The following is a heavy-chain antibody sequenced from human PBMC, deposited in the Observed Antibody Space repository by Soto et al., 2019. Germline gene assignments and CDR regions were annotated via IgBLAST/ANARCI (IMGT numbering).Heavy chain of an antibody. J-gene: IGHJ5*02. CDR2: ISSDSGYR. Sequence: EVQLLESGGRLVEPGGSLRLSCAGSGFTFSTYAMAWVRLAPGKGLEWVSSISSDSGYRHFADSVQGRFTISRDNSKNTLYLRMNRLRLEDTGVYYCARRHYYGSGNFALASWGQGTLVSVSS. D-gene: IGHD3-10*01. CDR1: GFTFSTYA. V-gene: IGHV3-23*01. CDR3: ARRHYYGSGNFALAS.